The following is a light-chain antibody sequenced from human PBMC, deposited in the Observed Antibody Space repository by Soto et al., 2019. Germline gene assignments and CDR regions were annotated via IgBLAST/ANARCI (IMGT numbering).Light chain of an antibody. V-gene: IGKV1-5*01. Sequence: DIQMTQSPATLSASIGDRVTITCRASQSISGSLAWYQQKPGRAPKLLIYDASSLERGVPSRFSGSGSRTEFTLTISSLQPDDFGNYYCQQYNTYKWTFGLGTKVEIK. CDR1: QSISGS. J-gene: IGKJ1*01. CDR2: DAS. CDR3: QQYNTYKWT.